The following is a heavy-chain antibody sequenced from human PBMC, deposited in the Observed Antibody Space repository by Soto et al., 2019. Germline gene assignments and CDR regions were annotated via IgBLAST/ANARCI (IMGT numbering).Heavy chain of an antibody. CDR3: ASRVYYSGSGRNFDY. Sequence: QVQLVESGGGVVQPGRSLRLSCAASGFTFSSYAMHWVRQAPGKGLEWVAVISYDGSNKYYEDSVKGRFTISRDNSKNTLYLQMHRLRAEDTAGYYCASRVYYSGSGRNFDYWGQGTLVTVSS. D-gene: IGHD3-10*01. CDR1: GFTFSSYA. CDR2: ISYDGSNK. V-gene: IGHV3-30-3*01. J-gene: IGHJ4*02.